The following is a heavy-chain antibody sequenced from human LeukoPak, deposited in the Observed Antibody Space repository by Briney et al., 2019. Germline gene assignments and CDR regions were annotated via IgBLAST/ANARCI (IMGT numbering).Heavy chain of an antibody. CDR1: GFTFSSYA. V-gene: IGHV3-23*01. CDR3: AKVRYFDWFVFDY. Sequence: GGSLRLSCAASGFTFSSYAMSRVRQAPGKGLEWVSAISGSGGSTYYADSVKGRFTISRDNSKNTLYLQMNSLRAEDTAVYYCAKVRYFDWFVFDYWGQGTLVTVSS. J-gene: IGHJ4*02. D-gene: IGHD3-9*01. CDR2: ISGSGGST.